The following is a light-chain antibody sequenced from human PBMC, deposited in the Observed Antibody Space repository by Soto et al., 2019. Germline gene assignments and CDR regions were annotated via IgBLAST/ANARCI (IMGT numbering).Light chain of an antibody. J-gene: IGKJ4*01. CDR2: DAP. CDR3: QQRSNWPFLT. V-gene: IGKV3-11*01. CDR1: QSVSSY. Sequence: EIVLTQSPATLSLSPGESATLSCRASQSVSSYLAWYQQKPGQAPRLLIYDAPNRATGIPARFSGSGSGTDFSLTISSLEPEDFAVYYCQQRSNWPFLTFGGGTKVEIK.